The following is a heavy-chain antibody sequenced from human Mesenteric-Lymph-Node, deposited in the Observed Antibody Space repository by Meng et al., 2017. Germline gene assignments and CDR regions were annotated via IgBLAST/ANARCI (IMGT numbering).Heavy chain of an antibody. CDR2: IYYSGST. V-gene: IGHV4-39*07. Sequence: SETLSLTCTVSGGSISSSSYYWGWIRQPPGKGLEWIGSIYYSGSTYYNPSLKSRVTISVDTSKNQFSLKLSSVTAADTAVYYCARERWGYQYYYGMDVWGQGTTVTVSS. CDR3: ARERWGYQYYYGMDV. D-gene: IGHD2-21*01. J-gene: IGHJ6*02. CDR1: GGSISSSSYY.